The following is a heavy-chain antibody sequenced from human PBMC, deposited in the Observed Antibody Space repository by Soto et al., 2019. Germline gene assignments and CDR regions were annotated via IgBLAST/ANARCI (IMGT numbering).Heavy chain of an antibody. Sequence: EVRLVESGGGLVKPGGSLRLSCAASGFTFSSYTMNWVRQAPGKGLECVSSISSSSTSVYYADSVKGRFTISRDNAKNSLYLQMNSLRAEDTAVYYCASGPYFEILTGYFDPWGQGTRVTVSS. CDR2: ISSSSTSV. D-gene: IGHD3-9*01. J-gene: IGHJ5*02. CDR1: GFTFSSYT. V-gene: IGHV3-21*01. CDR3: ASGPYFEILTGYFDP.